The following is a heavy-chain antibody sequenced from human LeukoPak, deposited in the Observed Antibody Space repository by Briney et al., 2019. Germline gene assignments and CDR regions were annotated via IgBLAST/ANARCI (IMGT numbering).Heavy chain of an antibody. CDR2: IYPSDSET. CDR1: GYSFNTFW. D-gene: IGHD3-10*01. V-gene: IGHV5-51*01. J-gene: IGHJ4*02. CDR3: ARLIYFGSGRTYFFDS. Sequence: GESLKISCKGSGYSFNTFWIGWVRQTPETGLEWMGNIYPSDSETKYRPSFKGQVTISVDKSINTAYLRLSSLKASETAMYYCARLIYFGSGRTYFFDSWGQGTLVTVSS.